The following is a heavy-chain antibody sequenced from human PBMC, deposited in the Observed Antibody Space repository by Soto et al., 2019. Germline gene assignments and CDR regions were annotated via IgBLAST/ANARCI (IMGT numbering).Heavy chain of an antibody. CDR1: GFTFSSYA. D-gene: IGHD3-3*01. J-gene: IGHJ4*02. V-gene: IGHV3-23*01. Sequence: GGSLRLSCAASGFTFSSYAMSWVRQAPGKGLEWVSAISGSGGSTYYADSVKGRFTISRDNSKNTLYLQMNSLRAEDTAVYYCAKDPRFLEWLPDYFDYWGQGTLVTVSS. CDR2: ISGSGGST. CDR3: AKDPRFLEWLPDYFDY.